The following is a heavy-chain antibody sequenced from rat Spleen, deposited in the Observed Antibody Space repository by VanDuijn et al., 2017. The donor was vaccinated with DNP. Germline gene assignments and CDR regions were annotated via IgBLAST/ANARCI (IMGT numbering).Heavy chain of an antibody. CDR3: ARQRVMYTTANGFAY. D-gene: IGHD1-6*01. CDR2: ISIGGGGT. J-gene: IGHJ3*01. Sequence: EVQLVESGGGLVQPGRSLTLSCEVSGFTFNNYFMAWVRQAPKKGLEWVATISIGGGGTYYPDSVKGRFTIARDHAKSSRYLQMNSLRSEDAATYYCARQRVMYTTANGFAYWGQGTLVTVSS. V-gene: IGHV5-25*01. CDR1: GFTFNNYF.